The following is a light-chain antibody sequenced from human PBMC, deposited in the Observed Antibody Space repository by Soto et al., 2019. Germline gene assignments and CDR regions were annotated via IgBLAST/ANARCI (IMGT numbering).Light chain of an antibody. Sequence: AIQMTQSPSSLSASVGDRGTVTCRASQDIRRDLGWYQQKPGKAPQLLIYGASRLQSGVPSRFSGSGSGTDFTLTISSLQPEDCATYYCLQDDTYPLTFGGGTKV. CDR1: QDIRRD. CDR3: LQDDTYPLT. CDR2: GAS. J-gene: IGKJ4*01. V-gene: IGKV1-6*02.